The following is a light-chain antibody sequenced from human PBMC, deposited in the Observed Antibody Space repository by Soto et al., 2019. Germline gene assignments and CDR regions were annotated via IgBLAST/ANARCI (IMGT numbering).Light chain of an antibody. J-gene: IGKJ5*01. V-gene: IGKV2-30*02. CDR2: KVS. CDR1: QSLVHSDGIAY. CDR3: MQGTHWPIT. Sequence: DVVMTQSPLSLPVTLGQPASISWRSNQSLVHSDGIAYFSWFQQRPGRSPRXXIYKVSTRDSGVPARFSGSGSGTDFALKISRVEDEDVGVYYCMQGTHWPITFGQGTRLEIK.